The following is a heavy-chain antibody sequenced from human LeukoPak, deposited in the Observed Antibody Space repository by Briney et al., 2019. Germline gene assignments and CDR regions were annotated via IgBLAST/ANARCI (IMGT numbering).Heavy chain of an antibody. CDR2: IKCDGREK. V-gene: IGHV3-7*01. CDR3: AREPVRMRFMDV. CDR1: GFTFSDYW. Sequence: PGGSLRLSCAASGFTFSDYWISWVRQAPGKGPEWVANIKCDGREKWYVDSVKGRFTISRDNAKNSLYPQMNSLRAEDTAVYYCAREPVRMRFMDVWGKGTTVTVSS. J-gene: IGHJ6*03.